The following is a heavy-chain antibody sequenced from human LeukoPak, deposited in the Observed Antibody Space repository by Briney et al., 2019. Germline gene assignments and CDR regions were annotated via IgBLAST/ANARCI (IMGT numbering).Heavy chain of an antibody. V-gene: IGHV1-46*01. CDR1: GYTFTNNY. D-gene: IGHD6-13*01. CDR2: INPSGDNT. J-gene: IGHJ3*02. CDR3: AKMYSSSSGGDAFDI. Sequence: ASVKVSCKASGYTFTNNYMHWVRQAPGQGLEWMGIINPSGDNTWYAQKFQGRVTMTRDTSISTAYMELSRLRSDDTAVYYCAKMYSSSSGGDAFDIWGQGTMVTVSS.